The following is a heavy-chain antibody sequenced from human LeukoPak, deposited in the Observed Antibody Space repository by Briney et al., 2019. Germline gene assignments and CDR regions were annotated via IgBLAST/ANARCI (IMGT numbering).Heavy chain of an antibody. Sequence: PGGSLRLSCAASGVTFSMYSMSWVRQAPGKGLEWVSSISSSSSYIYYADSVKGRFTISRDNAKNSLYLQMNRLTADDPAVYYCARCERWSDYWGQGTLVTVSS. J-gene: IGHJ4*02. D-gene: IGHD6-13*01. CDR1: GVTFSMYS. CDR2: ISSSSSYI. V-gene: IGHV3-21*01. CDR3: ARCERWSDY.